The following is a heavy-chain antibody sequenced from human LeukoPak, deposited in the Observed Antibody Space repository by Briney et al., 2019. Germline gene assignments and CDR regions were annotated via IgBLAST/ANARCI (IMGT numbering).Heavy chain of an antibody. CDR1: GFTFSSYA. Sequence: PGGSPRLSCAASGFTFSSYAMSWVRQAPGEGLELVSTISYSGDSTYYADSVKGRFTISRDNSKNTLCLLMNSLRAEDTAVYYCAKVPYSDYGSGRPPFMDVWGQGTTVAVSS. V-gene: IGHV3-23*01. CDR3: AKVPYSDYGSGRPPFMDV. CDR2: ISYSGDST. J-gene: IGHJ6*02. D-gene: IGHD3-10*01.